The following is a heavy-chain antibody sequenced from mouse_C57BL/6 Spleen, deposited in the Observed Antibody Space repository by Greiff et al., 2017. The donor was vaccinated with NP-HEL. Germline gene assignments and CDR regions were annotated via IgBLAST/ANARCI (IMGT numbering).Heavy chain of an antibody. CDR2: IYPGDGDT. D-gene: IGHD2-4*01. Sequence: QVQLQQSGAELVKPGASVKISCKASGYAFSSYWMNWVKQRPGKGLEWIGQIYPGDGDTNYNGKFKGQATLTADKSSSTAYMQLSSLTSEDSAVYFCARGGIYYDYDRFAYWGQGTLVTVSA. CDR1: GYAFSSYW. V-gene: IGHV1-80*01. CDR3: ARGGIYYDYDRFAY. J-gene: IGHJ3*01.